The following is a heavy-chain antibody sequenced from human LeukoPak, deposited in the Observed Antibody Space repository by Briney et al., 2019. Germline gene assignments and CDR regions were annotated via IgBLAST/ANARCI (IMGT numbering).Heavy chain of an antibody. V-gene: IGHV4-59*08. Sequence: SETPSLTCTVSGGSISSYYWSWIRQPPGKGLEWIGYIYYSGSTNSNPSLKSRVTISVDTSKTQFSLKLSSVTAADTAVYYCTDLRGYWGQGTLVTVSS. CDR2: IYYSGST. CDR1: GGSISSYY. J-gene: IGHJ4*02. CDR3: TDLRGY.